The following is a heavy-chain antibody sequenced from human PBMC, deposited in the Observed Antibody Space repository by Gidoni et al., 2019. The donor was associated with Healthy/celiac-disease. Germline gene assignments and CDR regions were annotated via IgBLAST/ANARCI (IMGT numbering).Heavy chain of an antibody. CDR3: ARGATIAAIDDY. D-gene: IGHD6-13*01. Sequence: EVQLVETGGGLIQPGGSLSLSCAASGFTVSSNYMSWVRQAPGKGLEWVSVIYSGGSTYYADSVKGRFTISRDNSKNTLYLQMNSLRAEDTAVYYCARGATIAAIDDYWGQGTLVTVSS. J-gene: IGHJ4*02. CDR2: IYSGGST. V-gene: IGHV3-53*02. CDR1: GFTVSSNY.